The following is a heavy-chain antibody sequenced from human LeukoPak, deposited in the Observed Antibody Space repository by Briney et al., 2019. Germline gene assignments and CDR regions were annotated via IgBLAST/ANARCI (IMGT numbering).Heavy chain of an antibody. J-gene: IGHJ4*02. CDR1: GGSGNYY. CDR2: ITHTGNT. Sequence: PSETLSLTCAVYGGSGNYYWSWVRQPPGKGLEWIGEITHTGNTHYNPPLKSRVSISLDTSKNQFFLKLSSVAAADTAVYYCAPIYGDYSDFDSWGQGTLVTVSS. V-gene: IGHV4-34*01. D-gene: IGHD4-17*01. CDR3: APIYGDYSDFDS.